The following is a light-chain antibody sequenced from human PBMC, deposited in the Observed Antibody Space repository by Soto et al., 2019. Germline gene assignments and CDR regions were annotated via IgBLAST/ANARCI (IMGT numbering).Light chain of an antibody. J-gene: IGKJ1*01. V-gene: IGKV1-39*01. CDR2: AAS. CDR3: QQSYRTPRT. CDR1: QTITRW. Sequence: DIQMTQSPSTLSASVGDRVTITCRASQTITRWMAWYQQKPGKDPKLLIYAASSLQSGVPSRFSGSGSGTDFSLTISSLQTEDFATYYCQQSYRTPRTFGQGTKGDIK.